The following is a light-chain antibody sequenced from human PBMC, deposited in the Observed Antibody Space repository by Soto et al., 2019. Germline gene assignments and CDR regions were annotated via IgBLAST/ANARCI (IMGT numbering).Light chain of an antibody. CDR2: DDN. CDR1: SSNIGAGYA. Sequence: QSVLTQPPSVSGAPGQRITISCTGSSSNIGAGYAVHWYQQLPGTAPKLLISDDNNRPSGVPDRFSSSKSGTSASLAITGLQAEDEAYYYCQSYDNSHDWDVVFGGGTKLTVL. CDR3: QSYDNSHDWDVV. V-gene: IGLV1-40*01. J-gene: IGLJ2*01.